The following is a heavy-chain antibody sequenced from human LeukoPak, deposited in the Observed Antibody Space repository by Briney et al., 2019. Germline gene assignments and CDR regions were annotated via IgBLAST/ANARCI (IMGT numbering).Heavy chain of an antibody. D-gene: IGHD6-19*01. CDR1: GYTFTSYD. V-gene: IGHV1-8*01. CDR3: ARDRGGWYFNWFDP. CDR2: MNPNSGNT. Sequence: ASVKVSCKASGYTFTSYDINWVRQATGQGLEWMGWMNPNSGNTGYAQKFQGRVTMTTDTSTSTAYMELRSLRSDDTAVYYCARDRGGWYFNWFDPWGQGTLVTVSS. J-gene: IGHJ5*02.